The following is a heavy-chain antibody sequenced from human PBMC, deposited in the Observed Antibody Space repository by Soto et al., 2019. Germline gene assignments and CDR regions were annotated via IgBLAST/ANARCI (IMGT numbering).Heavy chain of an antibody. V-gene: IGHV3-23*01. Sequence: EVQLLESGGGWVQPGGSLRLSCAASGFTFSTFVMTWVRQVPGEGLEWVSSITGSGKSAYYAYSVKGRVTISRDNSKNTLYLQISSLGVDDTAVYHCAVHLGQNYYTMDVWGQGTTVTVSS. CDR3: AVHLGQNYYTMDV. J-gene: IGHJ6*02. CDR2: ITGSGKSA. CDR1: GFTFSTFV.